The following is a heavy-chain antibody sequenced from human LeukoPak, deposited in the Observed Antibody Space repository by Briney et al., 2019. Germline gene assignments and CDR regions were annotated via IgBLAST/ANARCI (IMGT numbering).Heavy chain of an antibody. CDR2: ISGSGGST. Sequence: AGGSLRLSCAASGFTISSYAMSWVRQPPGKALEWVSAISGSGGSTYYADSVKGRFTISRDNSKNTLYLQMNRLRAEDTAVYYCAKDLRGLSTLYYYYMDVWGKGTTVTVSS. CDR3: AKDLRGLSTLYYYYMDV. CDR1: GFTISSYA. V-gene: IGHV3-23*01. J-gene: IGHJ6*03. D-gene: IGHD3-16*02.